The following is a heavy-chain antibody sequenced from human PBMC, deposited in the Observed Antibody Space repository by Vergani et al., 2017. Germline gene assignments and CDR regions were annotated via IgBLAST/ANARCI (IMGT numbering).Heavy chain of an antibody. J-gene: IGHJ6*02. CDR2: IKSTFDSGTT. Sequence: EVQLVESGGGIVKPGGSLRLSCVASGFSFRNAWTNWVRRTPGKGLEWVGRIKSTFDSGTTDYAAAVKGRFTISRDDSKNTLFLQMNGLKTEYIGVYYCTTDPRYCGDGSCYWLRDHHYYGMDVWGQGTTVTVSS. CDR1: GFSFRNAW. CDR3: TTDPRYCGDGSCYWLRDHHYYGMDV. D-gene: IGHD2-21*01. V-gene: IGHV3-15*07.